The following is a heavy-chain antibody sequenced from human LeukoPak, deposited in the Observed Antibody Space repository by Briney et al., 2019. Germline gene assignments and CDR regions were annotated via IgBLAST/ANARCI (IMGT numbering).Heavy chain of an antibody. CDR3: ARGSSGIAVRGLAWAWFDP. J-gene: IGHJ5*02. Sequence: GGSLRLSCAASGFTFSSYWMSWVRQARGKGLEWVANIKPDGSEKYYVDSVKGRFTISRDNAKNSLYLHMNSLRAEDTAVYYCARGSSGIAVRGLAWAWFDPWGQGTLVTVSS. CDR2: IKPDGSEK. CDR1: GFTFSSYW. D-gene: IGHD3-10*01. V-gene: IGHV3-7*05.